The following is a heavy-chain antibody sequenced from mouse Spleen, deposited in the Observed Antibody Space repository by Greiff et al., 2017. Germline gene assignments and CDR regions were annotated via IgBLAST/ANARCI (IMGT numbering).Heavy chain of an antibody. CDR1: GYSFSSSW. V-gene: IGHV1-82*01. J-gene: IGHJ2*01. D-gene: IGHD2-4*01. CDR2: FYPGDGDT. Sequence: VQLQQSGPELVKPGASVKISCTASGYSFSSSWMNWVKRRPGKGLEWIGRFYPGDGDTNYNGKFKSKATLTVDKSSSTAYMQLSSLTSEDSAVYYWARRYDYDGAFDYWGQGTTLTVSS. CDR3: ARRYDYDGAFDY.